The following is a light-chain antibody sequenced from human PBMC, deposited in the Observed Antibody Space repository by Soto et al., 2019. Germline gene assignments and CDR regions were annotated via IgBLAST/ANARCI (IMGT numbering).Light chain of an antibody. CDR3: SSYAGSKTL. V-gene: IGLV2-8*01. Sequence: QSVLTQPPSASGSPGQSVTIYCTGTSSDVGNYNYVSWYQQHPGKAPNLMIYEVTKRPSGVPDRFSGSKSGNTASLTVSGLQAEDEADYYCSSYAGSKTLFGGGTKLTVL. CDR2: EVT. J-gene: IGLJ3*02. CDR1: SSDVGNYNY.